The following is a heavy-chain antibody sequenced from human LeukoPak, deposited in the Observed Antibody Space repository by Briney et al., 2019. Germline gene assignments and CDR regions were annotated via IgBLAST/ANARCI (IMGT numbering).Heavy chain of an antibody. V-gene: IGHV3-48*01. CDR1: GFTYSSYS. CDR2: ISRDGGTI. D-gene: IGHD5-24*01. Sequence: PGGSLRLSCAASGFTYSSYSMSWVRQAPGKGLEWVSFISRDGGTIDYADSVKGRFTISRDNSKNTLYLQMNSLRAEDTAVYYCARESEMATTVSDYWGQGTLVTVSS. CDR3: ARESEMATTVSDY. J-gene: IGHJ4*02.